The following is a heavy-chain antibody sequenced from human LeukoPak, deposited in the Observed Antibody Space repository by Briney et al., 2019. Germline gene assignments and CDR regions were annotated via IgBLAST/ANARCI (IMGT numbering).Heavy chain of an antibody. D-gene: IGHD6-6*01. V-gene: IGHV3-23*01. CDR1: GFTFSSYA. CDR3: AKEVDSSSSD. CDR2: ISGSGGRT. Sequence: GGSLRLSCAASGFTFSSYAMSWVREALGKGLEWVSAISGSGGRTYYADSMKGRFTISRENSKNTLYLQMNSLRAEDTAVYYCAKEVDSSSSDWGQGTLVTVSS. J-gene: IGHJ4*02.